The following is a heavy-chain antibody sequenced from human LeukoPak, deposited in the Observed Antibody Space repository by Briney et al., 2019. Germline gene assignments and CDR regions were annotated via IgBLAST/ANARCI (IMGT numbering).Heavy chain of an antibody. CDR3: ARDLSGNKYGHFDY. V-gene: IGHV1-46*01. CDR1: GYTFTNYY. Sequence: ASVEVSCKASGYTFTNYYFHWVRQAPGQGLEWMGIISPSGGTTNYAQKFQGRLTMTRGTSTSTVYMELSSLRSEDTAVYYCARDLSGNKYGHFDYWGQGTLVTVSS. J-gene: IGHJ4*02. D-gene: IGHD1-26*01. CDR2: ISPSGGTT.